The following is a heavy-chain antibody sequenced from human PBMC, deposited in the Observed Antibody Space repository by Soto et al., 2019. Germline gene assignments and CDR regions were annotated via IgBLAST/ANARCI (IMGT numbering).Heavy chain of an antibody. J-gene: IGHJ4*02. CDR3: ARAKLEWLLLFDY. CDR2: ISYDGSNK. CDR1: GFTFSSYA. D-gene: IGHD3-3*01. Sequence: GGSLRLSCAASGFTFSSYAMHWVRQAPGKGLEWVAVISYDGSNKYYADSVKGRFTISRDNSKNTLYLQMNSLRAEDTAVHYCARAKLEWLLLFDYWGQGTLVTVSS. V-gene: IGHV3-30-3*01.